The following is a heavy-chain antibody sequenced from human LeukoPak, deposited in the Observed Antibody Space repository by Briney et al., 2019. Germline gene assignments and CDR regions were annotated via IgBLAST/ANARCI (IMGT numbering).Heavy chain of an antibody. J-gene: IGHJ6*04. Sequence: SETLSLTCTVSGGSISSYYWSWIRQPPGKGLEWIGYIYYSGSTNYNPSLKSRVTISVDTSKNQFSLRLSSVTAADTAVYYCARFNCSSTSCYGDYYYYGMDVWGEGTTVTVSS. V-gene: IGHV4-59*01. D-gene: IGHD2-2*01. CDR2: IYYSGST. CDR1: GGSISSYY. CDR3: ARFNCSSTSCYGDYYYYGMDV.